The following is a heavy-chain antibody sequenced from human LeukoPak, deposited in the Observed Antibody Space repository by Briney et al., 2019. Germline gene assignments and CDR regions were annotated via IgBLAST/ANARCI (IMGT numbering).Heavy chain of an antibody. V-gene: IGHV3-49*03. CDR3: TRGYGSSSRFYYFDY. J-gene: IGHJ4*02. CDR1: GFTFGDYA. D-gene: IGHD6-13*01. Sequence: GRSLRLSCTASGFTFGDYAMSWFRQAPGKGLEWVGFIRSKAYGGTTEYAASVKGRFTISRDDSKSIAYLQMNSLKTEDTAVYYCTRGYGSSSRFYYFDYWGQGTLVTVSS. CDR2: IRSKAYGGTT.